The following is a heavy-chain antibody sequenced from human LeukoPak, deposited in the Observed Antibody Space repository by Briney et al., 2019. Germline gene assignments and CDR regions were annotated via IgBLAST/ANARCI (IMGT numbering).Heavy chain of an antibody. J-gene: IGHJ5*02. CDR2: IIPIFGTA. D-gene: IGHD3-3*01. V-gene: IGHV1-69*13. Sequence: GASVKVSCTASGGTFSSYAISWVRQAPGQGLEWMGGIIPIFGTANYAQKFQGRVTITADESTSTAYMELSSLRSEDTAVYYCARVEYYDFWSGYYGNWFDPWGQGTLVTVSS. CDR1: GGTFSSYA. CDR3: ARVEYYDFWSGYYGNWFDP.